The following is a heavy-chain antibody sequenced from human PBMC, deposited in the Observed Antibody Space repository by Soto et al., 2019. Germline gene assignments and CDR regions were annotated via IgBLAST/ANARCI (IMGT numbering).Heavy chain of an antibody. D-gene: IGHD6-13*01. V-gene: IGHV3-66*01. CDR1: GFTVSSNY. Sequence: GGSLRLSCAASGFTVSSNYMTWVRQAPGKGLEWVSTIYSGGNTYYADSVKGRFTISRDNSKKTLYLRMNSLRAEDTAVYYCARGPAIAAAGCFDFWGQGILVTVSS. CDR3: ARGPAIAAAGCFDF. CDR2: IYSGGNT. J-gene: IGHJ4*02.